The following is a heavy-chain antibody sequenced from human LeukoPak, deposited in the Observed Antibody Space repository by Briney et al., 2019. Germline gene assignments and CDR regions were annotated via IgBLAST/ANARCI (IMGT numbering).Heavy chain of an antibody. CDR1: GFTFSNAW. Sequence: GGSLRLSCAASGFTFSNAWMNWVRQAPGKGLEWVGRIKSKTDGGTTDYAAPVKGGFTISRDDSRNTLYLQMNSLKTEDTAVYYCTTDPATNLNYFDYWGQGTLVTVSS. CDR2: IKSKTDGGTT. V-gene: IGHV3-15*07. J-gene: IGHJ4*02. CDR3: TTDPATNLNYFDY. D-gene: IGHD5-12*01.